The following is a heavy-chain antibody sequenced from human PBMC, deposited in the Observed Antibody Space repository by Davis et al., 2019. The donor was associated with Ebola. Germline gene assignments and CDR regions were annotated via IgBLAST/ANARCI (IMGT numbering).Heavy chain of an antibody. J-gene: IGHJ2*01. CDR3: VRDPALVVTGGGWFFGL. CDR1: GVTFSSYT. Sequence: GGSLRLSCAASGVTFSSYTMNWVRQAPGKGLEWVSSISSDGFYIFYSDSVKGRFTISRDNAKNSLYLQMNSLRAEDTAVYYCVRDPALVVTGGGWFFGLWGRGTLVTVSS. V-gene: IGHV3-21*01. CDR2: ISSDGFYI. D-gene: IGHD2-21*02.